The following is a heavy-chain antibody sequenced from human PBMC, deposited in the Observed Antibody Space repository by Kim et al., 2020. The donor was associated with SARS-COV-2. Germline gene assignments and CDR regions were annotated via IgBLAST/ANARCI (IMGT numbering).Heavy chain of an antibody. J-gene: IGHJ4*02. V-gene: IGHV3-53*01. D-gene: IGHD3-10*01. CDR3: ASDAFGGFSF. Sequence: GRTYYTDSAKGRFTISRDNAKNTLNLEMEGLRAKDTALYYCASDAFGGFSFWGQGVMVTVSS. CDR2: GRT.